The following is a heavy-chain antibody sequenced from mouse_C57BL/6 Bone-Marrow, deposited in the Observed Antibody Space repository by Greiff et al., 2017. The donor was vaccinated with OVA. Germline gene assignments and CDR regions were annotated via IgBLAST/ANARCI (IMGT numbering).Heavy chain of an antibody. V-gene: IGHV1-5*01. CDR1: GYTFTSYW. D-gene: IGHD1-1*01. J-gene: IGHJ2*01. Sequence: EVKLVESGTVLARPGASVKMSCKTSGYTFTSYWMHWVKQRPGQGLEWIGAIYPGNSDTSYNQKFKGKAKLTAVTSASTAYMELSSLTNEDSAVYYCTRLTTVVATRNYWGQGTTLTVSS. CDR2: IYPGNSDT. CDR3: TRLTTVVATRNY.